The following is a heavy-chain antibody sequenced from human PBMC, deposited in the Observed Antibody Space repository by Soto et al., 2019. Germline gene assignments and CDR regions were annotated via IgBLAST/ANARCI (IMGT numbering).Heavy chain of an antibody. J-gene: IGHJ6*02. D-gene: IGHD2-15*01. CDR2: IIPIFGTA. CDR1: GGTFSSYA. CDR3: ARARIVVVVAATHGYYYYGMDV. Sequence: SVKVSCKASGGTFSSYAISWVRQAPGQGLEWMGGIIPIFGTANYAQKFQGRVTITADESTSTAYMELSSLRSEDTAVYYCARARIVVVVAATHGYYYYGMDVWGQGTTVTVSS. V-gene: IGHV1-69*13.